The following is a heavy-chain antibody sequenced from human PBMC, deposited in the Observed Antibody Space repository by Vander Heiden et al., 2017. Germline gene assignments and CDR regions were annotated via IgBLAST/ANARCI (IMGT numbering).Heavy chain of an antibody. D-gene: IGHD2-21*01. J-gene: IGHJ4*02. CDR3: ARLPESSSSGGEGDY. V-gene: IGHV4-34*01. CDR1: GGSFRVYY. CDR2: INHSGST. Sequence: QVQLQQWGAGLLKPSETLSLTFAVYGGSFRVYYWSWIRQPPGKGLEWIGEINHSGSTNYNPSLKSRVTISVDTSKNQFSLKLSSVTAADTAVYYCARLPESSSSGGEGDYWGQGTLVTVSS.